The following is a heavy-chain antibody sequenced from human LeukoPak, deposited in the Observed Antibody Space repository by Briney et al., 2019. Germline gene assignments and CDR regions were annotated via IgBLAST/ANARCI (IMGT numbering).Heavy chain of an antibody. Sequence: GGSLRLSCAASRFTVSSNYMSWVRQAPGKGLEWVSVIYSDGSTYYADSVKGRFTISRDNSKNTLYLQMNSLRAEDTAVYYCARAEVYGALGHWGQGTLVTVSS. D-gene: IGHD4-17*01. CDR3: ARAEVYGALGH. J-gene: IGHJ4*02. V-gene: IGHV3-66*01. CDR2: IYSDGST. CDR1: RFTVSSNY.